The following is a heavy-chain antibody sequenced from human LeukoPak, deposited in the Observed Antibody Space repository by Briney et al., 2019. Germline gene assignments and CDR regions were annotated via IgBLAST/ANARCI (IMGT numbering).Heavy chain of an antibody. D-gene: IGHD6-6*01. CDR1: GFTFSSYW. V-gene: IGHV3-74*01. CDR3: ARVSVGSSSSDY. J-gene: IGHJ4*02. Sequence: GGSLRLSCAASGFTFSSYWMHRVRQAPGKGLVWVSRINTDGSRTNYADSVKGRFTISRDNAKNTLYLQMNSLRAEDTAVYYCARVSVGSSSSDYWGQGTLVTVSS. CDR2: INTDGSRT.